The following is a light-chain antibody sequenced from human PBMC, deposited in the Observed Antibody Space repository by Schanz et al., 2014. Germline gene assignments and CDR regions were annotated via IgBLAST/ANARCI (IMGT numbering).Light chain of an antibody. CDR2: EGS. Sequence: QSALTQPASVSGSPGQSVTISCTGTSSDVGGYNYVSWYQQHPGKAPKLMIYEGSKRPSGVSNRFSGSKSGNTATLTISGLQAEDEADYYCSSYASSGTLVVFGGGTKVTVL. CDR1: SSDVGGYNY. J-gene: IGLJ2*01. CDR3: SSYASSGTLVV. V-gene: IGLV2-14*01.